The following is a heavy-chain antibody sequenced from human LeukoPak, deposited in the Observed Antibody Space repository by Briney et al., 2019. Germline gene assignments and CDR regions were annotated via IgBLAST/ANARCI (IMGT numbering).Heavy chain of an antibody. V-gene: IGHV3-30*02. CDR1: GFTFSNYG. J-gene: IGHJ5*02. D-gene: IGHD4-11*01. Sequence: GSLRLSCVASGFTFSNYGMHWVRQAPGKGLEWVAFTRSDGSNKYYADSVKGRFTISRDNSKNTQYLQMNSLRAEDTAVYYCAKDLDYSNPSWFDPWGQGTLVTVSS. CDR2: TRSDGSNK. CDR3: AKDLDYSNPSWFDP.